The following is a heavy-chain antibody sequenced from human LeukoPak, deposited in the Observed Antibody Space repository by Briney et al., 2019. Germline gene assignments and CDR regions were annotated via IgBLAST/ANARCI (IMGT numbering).Heavy chain of an antibody. J-gene: IGHJ6*02. D-gene: IGHD1-26*01. Sequence: GGSLRLSCAASGFTFSSYWMSWVRQAPGKGLEWVANIKQGGSEKYYVDSVKGRFTISRDNAKNSLYLQMNSLRAEDTAVYYCARDRIVPPYYYYYGMDVWGQGTTVTVSS. CDR3: ARDRIVPPYYYYYGMDV. CDR1: GFTFSSYW. CDR2: IKQGGSEK. V-gene: IGHV3-7*01.